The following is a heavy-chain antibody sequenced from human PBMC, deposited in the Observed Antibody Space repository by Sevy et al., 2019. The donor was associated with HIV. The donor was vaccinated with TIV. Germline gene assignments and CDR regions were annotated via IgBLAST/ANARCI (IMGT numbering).Heavy chain of an antibody. CDR1: GFTFSSYA. J-gene: IGHJ3*02. V-gene: IGHV3-30*04. D-gene: IGHD3-22*01. CDR2: ISYDGSNK. CDR3: ARDLLGGYRAEPDAFDI. Sequence: GGSLRLSCAASGFTFSSYAMHWVRQAPGKGLEWVAVISYDGSNKYYAASVKGRFTISRDNSKNTLYLQMNSLRAEDTAVYYCARDLLGGYRAEPDAFDIWGQGTMVTVSS.